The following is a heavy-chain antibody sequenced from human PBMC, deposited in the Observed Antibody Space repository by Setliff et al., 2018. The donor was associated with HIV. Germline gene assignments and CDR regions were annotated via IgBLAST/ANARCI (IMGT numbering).Heavy chain of an antibody. Sequence: PSETLSLTCSVSGVSINRTDHYWGWIRQSPGRGLEWIGSIHTTGSPKNNPSLQSRVSISIDMAKSLFSLELSSVTAADTAVNYCARLLEGPDYSSDFRYFDWFPDVWGQGTLVTVSS. CDR2: IHTTGSP. J-gene: IGHJ4*02. CDR3: ARLLEGPDYSSDFRYFDWFPDV. V-gene: IGHV4-61*05. D-gene: IGHD3-9*01. CDR1: GVSINRTDHY.